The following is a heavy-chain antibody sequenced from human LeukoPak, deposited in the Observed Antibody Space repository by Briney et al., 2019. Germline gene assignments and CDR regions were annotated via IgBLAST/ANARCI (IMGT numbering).Heavy chain of an antibody. CDR2: IRYDGTNK. CDR1: GFSFYNYG. Sequence: GGSLRLSCAASGFSFYNYGMHWVRQAPGKGLEWVAFIRYDGTNKYYADSVKGRFTISRDNAKNSLYLQMNSLRAEDMALYYCAKGSFIVGATLFDYWGQGTLVTVSS. V-gene: IGHV3-30*02. D-gene: IGHD1-26*01. CDR3: AKGSFIVGATLFDY. J-gene: IGHJ4*02.